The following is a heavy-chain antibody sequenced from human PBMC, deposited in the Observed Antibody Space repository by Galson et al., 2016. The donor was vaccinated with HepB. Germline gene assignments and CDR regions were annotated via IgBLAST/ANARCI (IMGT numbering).Heavy chain of an antibody. CDR3: ARELSLEWLLERRGWFDP. CDR1: GFTVSNNY. D-gene: IGHD3-3*01. CDR2: IYSHGGT. J-gene: IGHJ5*02. Sequence: SLRLSCAASGFTVSNNYMNWVRQAPGKGLEWISLIYSHGGTYYADSVRGRFTISRDSSKNTLYLQMNSLRVEDTAVYYCARELSLEWLLERRGWFDPWGQGTLVTVSS. V-gene: IGHV3-66*03.